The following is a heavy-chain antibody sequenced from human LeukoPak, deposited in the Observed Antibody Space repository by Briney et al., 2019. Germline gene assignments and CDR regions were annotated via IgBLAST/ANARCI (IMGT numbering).Heavy chain of an antibody. CDR2: ISYSGST. CDR1: GASITSHY. J-gene: IGHJ4*02. CDR3: ARGHRELNY. D-gene: IGHD1-7*01. Sequence: SETLSLTCTVSGASITSHYWGWIRQPPGKGLELIGYISYSGSTYYNPSLKSRVTISVDTSKNQFSLKLNSVTAADTAVYYCARGHRELNYWGQGTLVTVSS. V-gene: IGHV4-59*11.